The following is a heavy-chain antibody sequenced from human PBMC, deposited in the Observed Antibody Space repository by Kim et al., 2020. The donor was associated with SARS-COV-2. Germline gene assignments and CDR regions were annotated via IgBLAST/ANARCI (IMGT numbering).Heavy chain of an antibody. V-gene: IGHV4-39*07. J-gene: IGHJ4*02. D-gene: IGHD6-13*01. CDR3: ARDRFYSIRSQGEFDY. CDR1: GGSIGSGGYY. Sequence: SETLSLTCTVSGGSIGSGGYYWGWIRQPPGKGLEWIGSIYSSGSTYYNPSLESRVTISVDTSKNQFSLKLSSVTAAATAVCYCARDRFYSIRSQGEFDYWGQGPLVTVSS. CDR2: IYSSGST.